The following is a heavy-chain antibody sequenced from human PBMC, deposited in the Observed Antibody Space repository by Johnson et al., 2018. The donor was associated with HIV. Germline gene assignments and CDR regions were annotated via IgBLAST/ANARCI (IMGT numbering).Heavy chain of an antibody. D-gene: IGHD1-26*01. CDR3: AKDLGQRVGAPAYYALDI. Sequence: VQLVESGGGVVQPGRSLRLSCAASGFTFSTFGMHWVRQAPGKGLEWVAVISYDGSNKYYADSVEGRFTISRDNSKNRLYLQMNSLRDEDTALYYCAKDLGQRVGAPAYYALDIWGQGTMVTVSS. J-gene: IGHJ3*02. V-gene: IGHV3-30*13. CDR2: ISYDGSNK. CDR1: GFTFSTFG.